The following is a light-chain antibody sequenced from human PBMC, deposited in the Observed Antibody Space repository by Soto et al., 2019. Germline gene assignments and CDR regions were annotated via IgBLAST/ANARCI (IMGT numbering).Light chain of an antibody. V-gene: IGKV2-28*01. CDR2: LGS. Sequence: DVVMSQSPLSLPVTPGEPSSISCRSSQSLLHSNGYNYLDCYLQKPGHSPXLLIYLGSNRASGVPDRFSGSGSGTAFTLKISRVEAEDVGVYYCMQPLQSWTFGQGTKVDIK. CDR3: MQPLQSWT. CDR1: QSLLHSNGYNY. J-gene: IGKJ1*01.